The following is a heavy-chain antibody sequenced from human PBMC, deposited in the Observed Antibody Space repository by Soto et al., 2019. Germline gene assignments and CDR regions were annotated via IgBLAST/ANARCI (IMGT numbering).Heavy chain of an antibody. CDR2: IIPIFGTE. J-gene: IGHJ6*02. D-gene: IGHD3-10*01. CDR3: ARSGGDATHYYYGMDV. V-gene: IGHV1-69*13. CDR1: EGTFSSYA. Sequence: GASVKVSCKASEGTFSSYAISWVRQAPGQGLEWMGGIIPIFGTENYAQKFQGRVTITADESTSTAYMELSSLRSEDTAVYYCARSGGDATHYYYGMDVWGQGTTVTVSS.